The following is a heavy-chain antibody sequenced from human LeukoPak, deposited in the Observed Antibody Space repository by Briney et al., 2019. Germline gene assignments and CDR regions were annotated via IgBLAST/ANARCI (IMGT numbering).Heavy chain of an antibody. D-gene: IGHD4-23*01. CDR1: GFSVTSNF. J-gene: IGHJ3*02. CDR2: TFSGGST. CDR3: ARGRRWDLLVSLIDASDI. Sequence: GGSLRLSCAASGFSVTSNFMTWVRQAPGKGLEWVSVTFSGGSTYYADSVKGRFTISRDNSKTTLYLQMNSLRAEDTAVYFCARGRRWDLLVSLIDASDIWGQGTMVTVSS. V-gene: IGHV3-53*01.